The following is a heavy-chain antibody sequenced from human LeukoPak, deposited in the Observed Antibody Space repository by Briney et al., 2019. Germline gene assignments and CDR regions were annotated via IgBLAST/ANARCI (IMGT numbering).Heavy chain of an antibody. CDR3: AKDLHETREMATITPFDY. Sequence: QSGGSLRLSCVVSGFTFRSYAMSWVRQAPGKGLEWVSGISSSGGSTYYADSVKGRFTISRDDSKNTLYLQMNSLRAEDTAVYYCAKDLHETREMATITPFDYWGQGTLVTVSS. CDR2: ISSSGGST. J-gene: IGHJ4*02. CDR1: GFTFRSYA. D-gene: IGHD5-24*01. V-gene: IGHV3-23*01.